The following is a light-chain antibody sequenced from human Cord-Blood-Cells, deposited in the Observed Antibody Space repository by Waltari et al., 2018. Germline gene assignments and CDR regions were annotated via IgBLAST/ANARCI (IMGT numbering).Light chain of an antibody. CDR2: DVS. J-gene: IGLJ1*01. CDR1: TRHLGGYYQ. CDR3: SSYTSSSTYV. Sequence: QSALTPPASVSGSPGQSLTIPCPGTTRHLGGYYQVSWYQQHPGKAPKLMIYDVSNRPSGVSNRFSGSKSGNTASLTISGLQAEDEADYYCSSYTSSSTYVFGTGTKVTVL. V-gene: IGLV2-14*01.